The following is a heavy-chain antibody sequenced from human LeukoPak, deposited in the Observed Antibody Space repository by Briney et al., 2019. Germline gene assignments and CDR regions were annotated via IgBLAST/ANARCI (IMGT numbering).Heavy chain of an antibody. J-gene: IGHJ2*01. CDR1: GFTFNNYG. CDR3: ARSNYGDWHFDL. D-gene: IGHD3-10*01. V-gene: IGHV3-53*01. CDR2: IYGGGST. Sequence: PGGSLRLSCAASGFTFNNYGMHWVRQAPGKGLEWVSVIYGGGSTFYADSVQGRFTISRDNSKNTLYLQMNSLRVEDTAFYYCARSNYGDWHFDLWGRGTLVTVSS.